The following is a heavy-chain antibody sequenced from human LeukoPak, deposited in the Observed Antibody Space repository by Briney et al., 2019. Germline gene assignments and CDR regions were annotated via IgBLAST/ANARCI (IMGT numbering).Heavy chain of an antibody. J-gene: IGHJ4*02. CDR2: ISAYNGNT. D-gene: IGHD3-22*01. V-gene: IGHV1-18*01. Sequence: ASVKVSCKASGGTFSSYAISWVRQAPGQGLEWMGWISAYNGNTNYAQKLQGRVTITTDTSTSTAYMELRSLRSDDTAVYYCARDGDYYDSSGYYHFDYWGQGTLVTVSS. CDR1: GGTFSSYA. CDR3: ARDGDYYDSSGYYHFDY.